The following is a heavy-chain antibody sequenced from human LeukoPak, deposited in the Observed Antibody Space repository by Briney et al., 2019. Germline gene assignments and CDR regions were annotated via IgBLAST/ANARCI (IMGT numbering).Heavy chain of an antibody. D-gene: IGHD3-10*01. CDR1: GFTFSRYS. V-gene: IGHV3-48*04. J-gene: IGHJ6*02. Sequence: QAGGSLRLSCAASGFTFSRYSMNWVRQAPGKGLEWVSHISSRSSDTYYADSVKGRFTISRDNAKNSLYLQMNRLRAEDTAVYYCARGSGSYSGGMDVWGQGTTVTVSS. CDR2: ISSRSSDT. CDR3: ARGSGSYSGGMDV.